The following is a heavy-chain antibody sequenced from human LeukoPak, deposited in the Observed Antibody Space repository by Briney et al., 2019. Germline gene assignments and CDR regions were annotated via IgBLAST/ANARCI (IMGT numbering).Heavy chain of an antibody. CDR3: ARDGPYSYGPPLIY. Sequence: SETLSLTCTVSGGSISSSSYYWGWIRQPPGKGLEWIGSIYYSGSTYYNPSLKSRVTISVDTSKNQFSLKLSSVTAADTAVYYCARDGPYSYGPPLIYWGQGTLVTVSS. D-gene: IGHD5-18*01. CDR1: GGSISSSSYY. J-gene: IGHJ4*02. CDR2: IYYSGST. V-gene: IGHV4-39*07.